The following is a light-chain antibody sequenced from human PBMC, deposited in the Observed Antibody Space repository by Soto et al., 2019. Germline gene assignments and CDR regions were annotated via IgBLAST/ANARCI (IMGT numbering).Light chain of an antibody. Sequence: DIQMTQSPSSLSASVGDRVTLTCRASQSVSRYLNWYQQKPGKAPKLLIYAASSLHSGVPSRFSGGGSGTDFTLTISSLQPEDIATYYCQESYSAPFTFGPGTKVDVK. V-gene: IGKV1-39*01. CDR1: QSVSRY. CDR2: AAS. J-gene: IGKJ3*01. CDR3: QESYSAPFT.